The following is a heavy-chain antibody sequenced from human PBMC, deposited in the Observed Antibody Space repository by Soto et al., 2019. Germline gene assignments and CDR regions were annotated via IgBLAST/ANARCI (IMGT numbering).Heavy chain of an antibody. CDR2: ISGSGGTT. J-gene: IGHJ4*02. CDR3: AKVHGSGNYHNFPEY. CDR1: GFTFSSYA. D-gene: IGHD3-10*01. V-gene: IGHV3-23*01. Sequence: HPGGSLRLSCAASGFTFSSYAISWVRQAPGKGLEWVSLISGSGGTTYYADSVKGRFTISRDNSKDTLYLQMNSLRAEDTAVYYCAKVHGSGNYHNFPEYWCQGPRVTVS.